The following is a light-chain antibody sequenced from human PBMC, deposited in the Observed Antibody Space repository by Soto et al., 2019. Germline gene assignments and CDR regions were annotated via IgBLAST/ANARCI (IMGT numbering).Light chain of an antibody. CDR3: QQYANSPFT. CDR2: GAS. Sequence: EIVLTQSPGTLPLSPGERATLSCRASQSVSSNYFVWYQQKPGQAPRPLIYGASSRATGIPDRFSGSGSGTDFTLTISRLEPEDFAVYYCQQYANSPFTFGQGTQLEIK. V-gene: IGKV3-20*01. CDR1: QSVSSNY. J-gene: IGKJ2*01.